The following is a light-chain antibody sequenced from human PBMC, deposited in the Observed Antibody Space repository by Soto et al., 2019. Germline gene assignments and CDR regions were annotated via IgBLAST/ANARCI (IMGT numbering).Light chain of an antibody. J-gene: IGLJ1*01. Sequence: QSVLTQPPSVSGAPGQSVTISCTWISSNIGAVYDVHWYQQLPGTAPKLLIYDNVNRPSGVPDRFSGSKSGTSASLAITGLQAEDEADYYCQSDDITLSGSVFGTGTKVTVL. V-gene: IGLV1-40*01. CDR1: SSNIGAVYD. CDR2: DNV. CDR3: QSDDITLSGSV.